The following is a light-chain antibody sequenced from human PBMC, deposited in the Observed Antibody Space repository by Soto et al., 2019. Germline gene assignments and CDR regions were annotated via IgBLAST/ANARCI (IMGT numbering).Light chain of an antibody. CDR1: QSVSSSY. J-gene: IGKJ4*01. Sequence: EIVLTQSPGTLSLSPGERATLSCRASQSVSSSYLAWDQQKPGQAPRLLIYGASSRATGIPDRFSGSGSGTDFTLTISRLEPEDLAGYYCQQYGSSPGITFGGGPKVEIK. CDR3: QQYGSSPGIT. V-gene: IGKV3-20*01. CDR2: GAS.